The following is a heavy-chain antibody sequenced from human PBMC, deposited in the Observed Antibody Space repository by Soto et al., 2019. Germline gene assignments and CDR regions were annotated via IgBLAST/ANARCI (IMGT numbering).Heavy chain of an antibody. Sequence: GGSLRLSCAASGFTFSNAWMSWVRQAPGKGLEWVGRIKSKTDGGTTDHAAPVKGRFTISRDDSKNTLYLQMNSLKTEDTAVYYCTTGYDFWSGYYDYWGQGTLVTVSS. CDR2: IKSKTDGGTT. CDR1: GFTFSNAW. J-gene: IGHJ4*02. V-gene: IGHV3-15*01. D-gene: IGHD3-3*01. CDR3: TTGYDFWSGYYDY.